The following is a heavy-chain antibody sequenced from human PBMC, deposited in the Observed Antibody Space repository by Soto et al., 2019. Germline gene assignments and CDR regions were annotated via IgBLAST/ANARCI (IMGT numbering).Heavy chain of an antibody. D-gene: IGHD2-2*01. CDR1: GFTFSSYE. V-gene: IGHV3-48*03. CDR3: ARDRLGYCSSTSCYFRLRIHWYFDL. CDR2: ISSSGSTI. Sequence: EVQLVESGGGLVQPGGSLRLSCAASGFTFSSYEMNWVRQAPGKGLEWVSYISSSGSTIYYADSVKGRFTISRDNAKNTLYLQMNSLRAEDTAVYYCARDRLGYCSSTSCYFRLRIHWYFDLWGRGTLVTVSS. J-gene: IGHJ2*01.